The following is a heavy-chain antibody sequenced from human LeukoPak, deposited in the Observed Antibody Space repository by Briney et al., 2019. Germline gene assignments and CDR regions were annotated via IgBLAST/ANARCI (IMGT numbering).Heavy chain of an antibody. V-gene: IGHV3-15*01. CDR1: GLTFNKAW. D-gene: IGHD3-10*01. CDR2: IKSKTDGGTT. CDR3: TSSFGQLSFFDY. Sequence: GGSLRLSCAASGLTFNKAWMGWVRQAPGKGLENIGRIKSKTDGGTTDYAAPVKGRFTISRDDSKNTLYLQMNSLKSEDTAVYYCTSSFGQLSFFDYWGQGTLVTVSS. J-gene: IGHJ4*02.